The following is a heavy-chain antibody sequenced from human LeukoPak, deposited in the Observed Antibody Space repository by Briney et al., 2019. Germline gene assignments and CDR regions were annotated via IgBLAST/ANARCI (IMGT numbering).Heavy chain of an antibody. J-gene: IGHJ6*02. CDR1: GFTFSNYC. V-gene: IGHV3-33*08. Sequence: PGGSLTLSCAASGFTFSNYCMHWLRQAPAKGLEWVAFICSDGSTKYYADSVKGRFNLSRENSKNMLYLQMNSLRAEDTAVYYCARGGYYGSGSYYSHGIPWEYGMDVWGQGTTVTVSS. D-gene: IGHD3-10*01. CDR2: ICSDGSTK. CDR3: ARGGYYGSGSYYSHGIPWEYGMDV.